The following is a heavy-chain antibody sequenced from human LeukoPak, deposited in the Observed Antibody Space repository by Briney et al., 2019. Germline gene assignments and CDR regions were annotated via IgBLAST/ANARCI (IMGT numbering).Heavy chain of an antibody. D-gene: IGHD2-21*02. V-gene: IGHV4-59*01. CDR1: GGSISSYY. J-gene: IGHJ4*02. Sequence: SETLSLTCTVSGGSISSYYWSWIRQPPGKGLERIGYIYYSGSTNYNPSLKSRVTISVDTSKNQFSLKLSSVTAADTAVYYCARVLVGDHGHYFDYWGQGTLVTVSS. CDR2: IYYSGST. CDR3: ARVLVGDHGHYFDY.